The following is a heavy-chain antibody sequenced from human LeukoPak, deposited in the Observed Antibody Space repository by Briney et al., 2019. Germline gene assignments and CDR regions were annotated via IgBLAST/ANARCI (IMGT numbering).Heavy chain of an antibody. CDR1: GGSISSGGYY. CDR2: IYYGGST. J-gene: IGHJ5*02. D-gene: IGHD3-16*01. CDR3: ARDRTGDARGFDP. Sequence: PSQTLSLTCTVSGGSISSGGYYWSWIRQHPGKGLEWIGYIYYGGSTYYNPSLKSRVTISVDTSKNQFSLKLSSVTAADTAVYYCARDRTGDARGFDPWGQGTLVTVSS. V-gene: IGHV4-31*03.